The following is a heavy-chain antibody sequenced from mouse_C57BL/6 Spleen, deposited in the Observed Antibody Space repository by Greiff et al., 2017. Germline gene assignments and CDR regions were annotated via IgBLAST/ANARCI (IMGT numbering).Heavy chain of an antibody. D-gene: IGHD1-1*01. Sequence: QVQLKQSGPGLVQPSQSLSITCTVSGFSLTSYGVHWVRQSPGKGLEWLGVIWSGGSTDYNAAFISRLSISKDNSKSQVFFKMNSLQADDTAIYYCASLTTVVGGYFDVWGTGTTVTVSS. J-gene: IGHJ1*03. V-gene: IGHV2-2*01. CDR1: GFSLTSYG. CDR2: IWSGGST. CDR3: ASLTTVVGGYFDV.